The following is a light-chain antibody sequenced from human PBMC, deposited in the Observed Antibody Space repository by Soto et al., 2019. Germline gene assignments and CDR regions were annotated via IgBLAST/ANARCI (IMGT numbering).Light chain of an antibody. CDR1: NTDVGGYNY. CDR2: EVR. J-gene: IGLJ6*01. Sequence: QSVLSQTASVSGSPGQSITVSCTGTNTDVGGYNYVSWYQHRPGKAPRLMIYEVRNRLSGVSNRFSGSKSGNTASLTISGLQSEDEADYYCTSYTPTGALVFGSGTKVTVL. V-gene: IGLV2-14*01. CDR3: TSYTPTGALV.